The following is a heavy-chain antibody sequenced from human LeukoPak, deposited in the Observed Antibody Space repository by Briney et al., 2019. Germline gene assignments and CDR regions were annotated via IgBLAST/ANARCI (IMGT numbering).Heavy chain of an antibody. CDR2: MSGDSGST. V-gene: IGHV3-43*02. J-gene: IGHJ4*02. Sequence: GGCLRLSCAAPGFIFDNYAIHWVRQAPGKGLEWVSLMSGDSGSTFYADSVRGRFTISRDNTRKSLSLQMSSLRSEDTALYYCARESETSGWYDYWGQGTLVTV. CDR1: GFIFDNYA. D-gene: IGHD6-19*01. CDR3: ARESETSGWYDY.